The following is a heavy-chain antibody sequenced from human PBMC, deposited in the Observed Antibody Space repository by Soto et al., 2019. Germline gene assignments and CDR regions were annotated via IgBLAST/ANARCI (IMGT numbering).Heavy chain of an antibody. V-gene: IGHV4-34*01. CDR1: GGSFSGYY. CDR3: ARGGPGSSSEIDY. Sequence: SETLSLTCAVYGGSFSGYYWSWIRQPPGKGLEWIGEINHSGSTNYNPSLKSRVTISVDTSKNQFSLKLSSVTAADTAVYYCARGGPGSSSEIDYWGQGTLVTVSS. D-gene: IGHD6-6*01. J-gene: IGHJ4*02. CDR2: INHSGST.